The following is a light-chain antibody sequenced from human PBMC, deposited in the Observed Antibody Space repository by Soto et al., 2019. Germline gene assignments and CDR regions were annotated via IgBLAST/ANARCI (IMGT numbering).Light chain of an antibody. V-gene: IGLV2-23*01. CDR1: NSDLGSYNL. CDR2: EGT. Sequence: QSVLTQPASVSGSPGQSITISCTGTNSDLGSYNLVSWFQQHPGKVPKVMIYEGTQRPSGVSDRFSGSKSDNTASLTISGLHAEDEGDYYCAAWDDSLNVQSYVFGSGTKGTVL. J-gene: IGLJ1*01. CDR3: AAWDDSLNVQSYV.